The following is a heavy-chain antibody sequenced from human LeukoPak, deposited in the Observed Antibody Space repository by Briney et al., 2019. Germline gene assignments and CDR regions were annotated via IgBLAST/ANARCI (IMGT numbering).Heavy chain of an antibody. V-gene: IGHV4-34*01. CDR3: ARGLYQLLPKGIPWFDP. CDR2: INHSGST. CDR1: GGSFSGYY. Sequence: SETLSLTCAVYGGSFSGYYWSWIRQPPGKGLEWIGEINHSGSTNYNPSLKSRVTISVDTSKNQFSLKLSSVTAADTAVYYCARGLYQLLPKGIPWFDPWGQGTLVTVSS. J-gene: IGHJ5*02. D-gene: IGHD2-2*01.